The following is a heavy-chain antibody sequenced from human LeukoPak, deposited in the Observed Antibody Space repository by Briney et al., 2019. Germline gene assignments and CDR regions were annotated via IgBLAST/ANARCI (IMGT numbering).Heavy chain of an antibody. V-gene: IGHV5-51*01. CDR2: IFPGDSDT. CDR3: ARGRSSIVGASQRTYFDY. CDR1: GYSSTSYW. J-gene: IGHJ4*02. Sequence: GESLQISCKGSGYSSTSYWIGWVSQMPGNGLEWMGIIFPGDSDTRYSPSFQGQVTISADKSISTAYLQWSSLKASDTAMYYCARGRSSIVGASQRTYFDYWGQGTLVTVSS. D-gene: IGHD1-26*01.